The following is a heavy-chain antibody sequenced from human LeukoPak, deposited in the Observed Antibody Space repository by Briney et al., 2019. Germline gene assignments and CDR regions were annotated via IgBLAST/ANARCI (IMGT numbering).Heavy chain of an antibody. CDR3: ARSQWLVMDY. CDR2: ISYDGSNK. J-gene: IGHJ4*02. V-gene: IGHV3-30-3*01. CDR1: GDSISNSA. D-gene: IGHD6-19*01. Sequence: LSLTCTVSGDSISNSAYHWGWIRQPPGKGLEWVAVISYDGSNKYYADSVKGRFTISRDNSKNTLYLQMNSLRAEDTAVYYCARSQWLVMDYWGQGTLVTVSS.